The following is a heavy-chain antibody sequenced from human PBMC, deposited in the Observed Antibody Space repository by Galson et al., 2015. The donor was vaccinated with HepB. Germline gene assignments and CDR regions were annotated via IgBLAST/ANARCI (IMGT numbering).Heavy chain of an antibody. CDR2: ISGSSYSA. D-gene: IGHD4-11*01. V-gene: IGHV3-23*01. CDR1: GFTFSNYA. Sequence: SLRLSCAASGFTFSNYAMNWVRQAPGKGLEWVCGISGSSYSAYFANSVKGRFTISRDNSNNTLYLQMNSLRAEDTAVYYCAREPRRTSSGHYTVFLSSGTAYYYMDVWGQGTTVTVSS. CDR3: AREPRRTSSGHYTVFLSSGTAYYYMDV. J-gene: IGHJ6*03.